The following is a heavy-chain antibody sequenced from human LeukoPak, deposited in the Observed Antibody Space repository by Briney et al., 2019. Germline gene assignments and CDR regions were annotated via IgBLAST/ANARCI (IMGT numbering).Heavy chain of an antibody. J-gene: IGHJ4*02. D-gene: IGHD3-22*01. V-gene: IGHV4-59*01. Sequence: SETLSLTCTVSGGSISGYYWNWIRQPPGEGLEWIGYIYYSGSAHYNPSLKSRVTISVDTFKSQFSLNLNSVTASDTAVYCCARTPDTSGSFDYWGQGNLVTVSS. CDR2: IYYSGSA. CDR1: GGSISGYY. CDR3: ARTPDTSGSFDY.